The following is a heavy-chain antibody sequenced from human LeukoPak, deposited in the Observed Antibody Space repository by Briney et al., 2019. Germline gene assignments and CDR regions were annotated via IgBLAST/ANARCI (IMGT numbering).Heavy chain of an antibody. J-gene: IGHJ4*02. Sequence: SQTLSLTCPVSGGSISRHSWSWIRQPPGEGLEWIGYIHYSGSTNYNPSLKSRVTISGDTCKNQFSLKLSSVTAADTAVYYCARGTPYYDFWSGLAAGYWGQGTLVTVSS. D-gene: IGHD3-3*01. CDR1: GGSISRHS. CDR3: ARGTPYYDFWSGLAAGY. V-gene: IGHV4-59*11. CDR2: IHYSGST.